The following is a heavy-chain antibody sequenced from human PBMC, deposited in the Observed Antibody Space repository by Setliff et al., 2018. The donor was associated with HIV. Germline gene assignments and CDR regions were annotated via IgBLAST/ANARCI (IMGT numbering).Heavy chain of an antibody. V-gene: IGHV1-2*02. J-gene: IGHJ6*02. CDR1: GYTFTGHY. Sequence: ASVKVSCKASGYTFTGHYLHWVRQAAGQGLAWLGWVNPNSGGAIYAQNFQGRVTMTRDTSINAAYMELRGLRSDDTAVYYCARSFGLTPSGKYYYYYGMYIWDQGTTVTVSS. CDR2: VNPNSGGA. CDR3: ARSFGLTPSGKYYYYYGMYI. D-gene: IGHD3-10*01.